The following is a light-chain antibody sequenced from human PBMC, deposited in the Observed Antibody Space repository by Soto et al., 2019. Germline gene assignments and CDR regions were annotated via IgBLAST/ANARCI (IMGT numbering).Light chain of an antibody. Sequence: EIVFTPSPGLLCLSPGERAPLSCRASQSVNNYLAWYQQKPGQAPRLLVYDVFNRATGIPARFSGSGAGTDFTLTSRSLEPEYVAVYYCQQRNNWPTFGQGTKV. CDR1: QSVNNY. CDR2: DVF. J-gene: IGKJ1*01. V-gene: IGKV3-11*01. CDR3: QQRNNWPT.